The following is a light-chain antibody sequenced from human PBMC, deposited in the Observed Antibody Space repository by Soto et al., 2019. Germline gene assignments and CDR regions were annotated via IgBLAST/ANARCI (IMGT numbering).Light chain of an antibody. Sequence: EILMTQSPLTLSVSPGEGATLSCRASQNINSNLAWYQQRPGQAPRVLIYGASSRASGIPDRFSGSGSGTDFTLTISRLEPDDFAVYYCQQYKVWPPLTFGGGNRVESK. CDR3: QQYKVWPPLT. J-gene: IGKJ4*01. CDR2: GAS. CDR1: QNINSN. V-gene: IGKV3D-15*01.